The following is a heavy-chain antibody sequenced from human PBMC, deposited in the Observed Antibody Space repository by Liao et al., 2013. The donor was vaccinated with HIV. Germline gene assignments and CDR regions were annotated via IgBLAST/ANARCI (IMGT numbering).Heavy chain of an antibody. CDR2: INHRGDT. Sequence: QVPLQQWGAGLLKPTETLSLTCAVYGGSFTGNFWSWIRQAPGQGLEWLGEINHRGDTNFNPTLKSRLTMSVDTSKNQFSLKLSSVTAADTAVYYCAQGGGFYAFDIWGQGTMVTVSS. CDR1: GGSFTGNF. CDR3: AQGGGFYAFDI. D-gene: IGHD3-3*01. V-gene: IGHV4-34*01. J-gene: IGHJ3*02.